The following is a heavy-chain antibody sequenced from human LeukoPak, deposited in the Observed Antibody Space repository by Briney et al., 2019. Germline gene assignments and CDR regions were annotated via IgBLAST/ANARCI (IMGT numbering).Heavy chain of an antibody. V-gene: IGHV3-21*01. D-gene: IGHD3-22*01. CDR2: ISSSSSYI. Sequence: AGGSLRLSCAASGFTFSSYSMNWVRQAPGKGLEWVSSISSSSSYIYYADSVKGRFTISRDNAKNSLYLQMNSLRAEDTAVYYCARDHLSKDYYDSSESLQHWGQGTLVTVSS. J-gene: IGHJ1*01. CDR1: GFTFSSYS. CDR3: ARDHLSKDYYDSSESLQH.